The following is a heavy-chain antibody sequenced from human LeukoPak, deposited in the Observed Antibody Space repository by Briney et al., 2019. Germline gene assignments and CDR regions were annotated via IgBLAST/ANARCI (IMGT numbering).Heavy chain of an antibody. D-gene: IGHD6-13*01. CDR3: AITTVAAGYYYYMDV. CDR1: GYTFTGYY. Sequence: ASVKVSCKASGYTFTGYYMHWVRQAPGQRLEWMGWINPNSGGTNYAQKFQGRVTMTRDTSISTAYMELSRLRSDDTAVYYCAITTVAAGYYYYMDVWGKGTTVTVSS. CDR2: INPNSGGT. J-gene: IGHJ6*03. V-gene: IGHV1-2*02.